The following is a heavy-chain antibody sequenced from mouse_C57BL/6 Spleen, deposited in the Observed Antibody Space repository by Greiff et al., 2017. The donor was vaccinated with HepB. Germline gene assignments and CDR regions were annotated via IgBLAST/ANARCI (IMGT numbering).Heavy chain of an antibody. Sequence: EVQLVESEGGLVQPGSSMKLSCTASGFTFSDYYMAWVRQVPEKGLEWVANINYDGSSTYYLDSLKSRFIISRDNAKNILYLQMSSLKSEDTATYYCARDYYGSVGYFDVWGTGTTVTVSS. CDR2: INYDGSST. D-gene: IGHD1-1*01. J-gene: IGHJ1*03. CDR3: ARDYYGSVGYFDV. V-gene: IGHV5-16*01. CDR1: GFTFSDYY.